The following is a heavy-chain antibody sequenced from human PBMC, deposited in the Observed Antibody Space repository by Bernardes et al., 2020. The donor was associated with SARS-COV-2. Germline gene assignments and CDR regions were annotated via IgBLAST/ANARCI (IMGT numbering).Heavy chain of an antibody. D-gene: IGHD6-6*01. J-gene: IGHJ4*02. CDR1: NGPISGTFDY. CDR3: ARDRGSRSSGFD. V-gene: IGHV4-61*02. Sequence: TLSLTCTVSNGPISGTFDYWSWIRQSAAKGLEWIGRIYLTGSTQYNPSLKSRVTISIDTSNNQFSLKLNSVTAADTAVYYCARDRGSRSSGFDWGQGTVVTVSS. CDR2: IYLTGST.